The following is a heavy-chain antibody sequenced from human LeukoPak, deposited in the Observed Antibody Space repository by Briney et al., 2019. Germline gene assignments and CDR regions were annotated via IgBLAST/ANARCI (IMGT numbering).Heavy chain of an antibody. D-gene: IGHD6-13*01. V-gene: IGHV4-34*01. CDR1: GGSFSGYY. J-gene: IGHJ4*02. CDR3: ARPTLSAGYFDY. Sequence: SETLSLTCAVYGGSFSGYYWSWIRQPPGKGLEWIGEINHSGSTNYNPSLKSRVTISVDTSKNQFSLKLSSVTAADTAVYYCARPTLSAGYFDYWGQGTLVTVSS. CDR2: INHSGST.